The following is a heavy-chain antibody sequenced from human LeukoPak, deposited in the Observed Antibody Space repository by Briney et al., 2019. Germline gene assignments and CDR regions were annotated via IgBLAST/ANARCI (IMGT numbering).Heavy chain of an antibody. D-gene: IGHD1-26*01. CDR3: ARRARGNGMDV. J-gene: IGHJ6*02. V-gene: IGHV4-28*01. CDR2: IYYGGST. Sequence: SDTLSLTCAVSGYSISSSNWWGWIRQPPGKGLEWIGYIYYGGSTYYNPSLKSRVTMSVDTSKNQFSLKLSSVTAVDTAVYYCARRARGNGMDVWGQGTTVTVSS. CDR1: GYSISSSNW.